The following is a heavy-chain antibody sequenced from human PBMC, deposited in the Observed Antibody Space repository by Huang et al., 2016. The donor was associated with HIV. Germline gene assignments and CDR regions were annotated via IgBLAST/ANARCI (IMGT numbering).Heavy chain of an antibody. Sequence: QIQLMQSGPELKQPGASVKVSCTASGYPFTSYGIHWVRQAPGQGPEWMGWISASSGDTEYAQKFQGRVTLTTDTATNIADMELRSLRSDDTAKYYCARDPKYHRIGYYRQRRGIDIWGQGTMVIVSS. D-gene: IGHD3-22*01. V-gene: IGHV1-18*01. J-gene: IGHJ3*02. CDR2: ISASSGDT. CDR3: ARDPKYHRIGYYRQRRGIDI. CDR1: GYPFTSYG.